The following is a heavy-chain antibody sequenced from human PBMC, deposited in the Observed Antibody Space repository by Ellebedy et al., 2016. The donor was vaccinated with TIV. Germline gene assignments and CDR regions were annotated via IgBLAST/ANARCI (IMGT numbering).Heavy chain of an antibody. CDR1: GYTFTSNG. CDR2: ISAYNGNT. Sequence: ASVKVSCKASGYTFTSNGFSWVRQAPGQGLEWMGWISAYNGNTNYAQKFQGRVTMTTDTSTSTAYMELRSLRSDDTAMYYCARDRRSEVLTLEALDIWGQGTMVTVSS. D-gene: IGHD4/OR15-4a*01. J-gene: IGHJ3*02. CDR3: ARDRRSEVLTLEALDI. V-gene: IGHV1-18*04.